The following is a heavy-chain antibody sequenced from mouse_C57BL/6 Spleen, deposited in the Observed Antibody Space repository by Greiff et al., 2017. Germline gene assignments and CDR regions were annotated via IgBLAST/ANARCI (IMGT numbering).Heavy chain of an antibody. V-gene: IGHV1-55*01. Sequence: QVQLKQSGAELVKPGASVKMSCKASGYTFTSYWITWVKQRPGQGLEWIGDIYPGSGNTYYNEKFKGKATLTADKSSSTAYMELRSLTSEDSAVXFCARGGGETYWGQGTLVTVSA. D-gene: IGHD2-13*01. CDR1: GYTFTSYW. CDR2: IYPGSGNT. CDR3: ARGGGETY. J-gene: IGHJ3*01.